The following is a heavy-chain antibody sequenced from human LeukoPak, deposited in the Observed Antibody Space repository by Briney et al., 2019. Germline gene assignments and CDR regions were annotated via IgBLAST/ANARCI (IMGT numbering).Heavy chain of an antibody. V-gene: IGHV3-15*01. D-gene: IGHD1-26*01. CDR3: ATVQAGSNYEPSDY. Sequence: GGSLRLPCAASGFTSGNAWMSWVRQAPGKGLEWVGRIKTKTEGETTDYAAPVKGRFTVSRDDPKNTLYLQMNSLKTEDTAVYYCATVQAGSNYEPSDYWGQGTLVTVSS. CDR2: IKTKTEGETT. J-gene: IGHJ4*02. CDR1: GFTSGNAW.